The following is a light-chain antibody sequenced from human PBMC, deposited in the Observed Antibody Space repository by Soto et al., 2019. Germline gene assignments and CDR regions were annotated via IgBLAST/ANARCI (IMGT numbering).Light chain of an antibody. CDR3: QQLNSYPFT. J-gene: IGKJ5*01. Sequence: DIQMTQSPSTLSGSVGDRVTITCRASQTISSWLAWYQQKQGKAPKLLIYKASTLKSGVPSRFRGSGSGTEFTLTISSLQPDDFETYYCQQLNSYPFTFGQGTRLEIK. V-gene: IGKV1-5*03. CDR1: QTISSW. CDR2: KAS.